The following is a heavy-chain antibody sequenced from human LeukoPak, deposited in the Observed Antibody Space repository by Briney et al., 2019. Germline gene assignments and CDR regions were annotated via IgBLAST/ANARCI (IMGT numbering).Heavy chain of an antibody. CDR2: IYSGGST. Sequence: GGSLRLSCAASGFTVSSNYMSWVRQAPGKGLEWVSVIYSGGSTYYADSVKGRFTISRDNSKNTLWLQMNSLRADDTAVYYCARDRQWLATHWYYGMDVWGQGTTVTVSS. V-gene: IGHV3-53*01. CDR1: GFTVSSNY. J-gene: IGHJ6*02. D-gene: IGHD6-19*01. CDR3: ARDRQWLATHWYYGMDV.